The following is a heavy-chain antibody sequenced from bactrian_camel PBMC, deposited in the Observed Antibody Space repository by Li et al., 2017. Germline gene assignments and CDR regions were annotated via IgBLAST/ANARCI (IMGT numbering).Heavy chain of an antibody. V-gene: IGHV3S53*01. Sequence: VQLVESGGTSVQAGGSLRLSCAASGNRYSMLCMGWFRQVPGREREEVAIIDSAGTTRYTGSVKGRFTIPKDTANNTVILQMNSLKPEDTGIYYCGQRNGFCALAARTQYNYVSQGTQVTVS. CDR2: IDSAGTT. J-gene: IGHJ4*01. D-gene: IGHD6*01. CDR1: GNRYSMLC. CDR3: GQRNGFCALAARTQYNY.